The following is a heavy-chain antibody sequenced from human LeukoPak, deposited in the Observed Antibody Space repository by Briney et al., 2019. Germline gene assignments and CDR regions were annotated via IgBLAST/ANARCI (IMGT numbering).Heavy chain of an antibody. CDR1: GFTFSSYS. Sequence: KAGGSLRLSCAASGFTFSSYSMNWVRQAPGKGLEWVSSISSSSSYIYYADSVKGRFTISRDNSKNTLYLQMNSLRAEDTAVYYCARDGPSSSYIDYWGQGTLVTVSS. D-gene: IGHD2-2*02. V-gene: IGHV3-21*01. CDR2: ISSSSSYI. CDR3: ARDGPSSSYIDY. J-gene: IGHJ4*02.